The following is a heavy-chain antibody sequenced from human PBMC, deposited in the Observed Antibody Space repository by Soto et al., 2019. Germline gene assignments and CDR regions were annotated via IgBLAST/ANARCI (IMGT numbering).Heavy chain of an antibody. D-gene: IGHD3-16*01. CDR3: ARQGEGTRRSLNGFDP. Sequence: QLQLQESGPGLVKPSETLSLTCTVSGGSISSSSYFWGWIRQPPGKGLEWIGSMYYSGTTYYNPSLKSRATITADTTKHQLTPKLSSVTAADTAVYYGARQGEGTRRSLNGFDPWGQGTLVTVSS. CDR2: MYYSGTT. V-gene: IGHV4-39*01. CDR1: GGSISSSSYF. J-gene: IGHJ5*02.